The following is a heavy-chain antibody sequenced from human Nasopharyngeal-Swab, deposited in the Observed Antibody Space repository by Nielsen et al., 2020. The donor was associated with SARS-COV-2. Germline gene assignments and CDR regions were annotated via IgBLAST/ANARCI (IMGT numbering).Heavy chain of an antibody. V-gene: IGHV1-69*10. Sequence: SVKVSCKASGGSLSIYAINWVRQAPGQGLEWMGRLIPLFGVTNYVQKFQGRVTITEDKSTRTAYMDLSTLGFEDTAIYYCAISLGSGTNPPGFWGQGTLVTVSS. CDR1: GGSLSIYA. CDR2: LIPLFGVT. CDR3: AISLGSGTNPPGF. D-gene: IGHD3-10*01. J-gene: IGHJ4*02.